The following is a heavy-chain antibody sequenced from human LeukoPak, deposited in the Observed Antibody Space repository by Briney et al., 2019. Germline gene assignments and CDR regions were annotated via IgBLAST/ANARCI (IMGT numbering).Heavy chain of an antibody. Sequence: GGSLRLSYAASGFTFSYYAINWVRQAPGKGLEWVSTISRGGVISYYADSVKGRFTISRDNSNNTLYLHMNSLRAEDTAVYYCVSRAGSPWGPFDDWGQGTLVTLSS. CDR1: GFTFSYYA. V-gene: IGHV3-23*01. J-gene: IGHJ4*02. CDR2: ISRGGVIS. D-gene: IGHD7-27*01. CDR3: VSRAGSPWGPFDD.